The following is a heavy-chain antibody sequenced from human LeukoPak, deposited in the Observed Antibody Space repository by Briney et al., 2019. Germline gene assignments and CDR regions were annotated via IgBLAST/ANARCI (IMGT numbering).Heavy chain of an antibody. CDR1: GFFFSNYD. J-gene: IGHJ4*02. CDR3: ARVWGIAAAGGEIEY. CDR2: LSGSGGST. Sequence: GGSLRLSCAASGFFFSNYDMNWVRQAPGSGLEWVSGLSGSGGSTFYADSVKGRFTISRDNAKNSLYLQMNSLRDEDTAVYYCARVWGIAAAGGEIEYWGQGTLVTVSS. V-gene: IGHV3-23*01. D-gene: IGHD6-13*01.